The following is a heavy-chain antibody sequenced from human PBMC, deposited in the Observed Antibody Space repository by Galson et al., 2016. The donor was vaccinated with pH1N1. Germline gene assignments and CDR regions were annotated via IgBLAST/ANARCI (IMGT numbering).Heavy chain of an antibody. J-gene: IGHJ6*02. V-gene: IGHV3-23*01. D-gene: IGHD3-3*01. CDR2: ISGRDGST. Sequence: SLRLSCAASGFTFATYGMSWVRQAPGKGLEWVGLISGRDGSTEYRDSVKGRFTTSRDNSKNTWYLQMNSLRAEDTAIYYCAKDNLRDDFWGNYQYGLEVWGQGTTVTVSS. CDR3: AKDNLRDDFWGNYQYGLEV. CDR1: GFTFATYG.